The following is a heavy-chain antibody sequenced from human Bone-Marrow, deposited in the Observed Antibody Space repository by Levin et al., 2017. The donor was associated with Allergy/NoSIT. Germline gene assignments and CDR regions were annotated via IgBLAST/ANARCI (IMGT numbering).Heavy chain of an antibody. V-gene: IGHV3-48*03. Sequence: GGSLRLSCAASGFTFSSYEMNWVRQAPGKGLEWVSYISSSGSTIYYADSVKGRFTISRDNAKNSLYLQMNSLRAEDTAVYYCARGRRLTKHAFDIWGQGTMVTVSS. CDR1: GFTFSSYE. CDR3: ARGRRLTKHAFDI. J-gene: IGHJ3*02. CDR2: ISSSGSTI. D-gene: IGHD2-8*01.